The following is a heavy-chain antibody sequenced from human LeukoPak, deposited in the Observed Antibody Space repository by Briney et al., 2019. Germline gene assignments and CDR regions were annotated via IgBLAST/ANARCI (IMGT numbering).Heavy chain of an antibody. D-gene: IGHD4-17*01. V-gene: IGHV1-18*01. CDR3: ARELASTVTTAGGVYYYYGMDV. CDR2: ISAYNGST. CDR1: GYTFTSYG. Sequence: ASVKVSCKASGYTFTSYGISWVRQAPGQGLEWMGWISAYNGSTNYAQKLQGRVTMTTDTSTSTAYMELRSLRSDDTAVYYCARELASTVTTAGGVYYYYGMDVWGQGTTVTVSS. J-gene: IGHJ6*02.